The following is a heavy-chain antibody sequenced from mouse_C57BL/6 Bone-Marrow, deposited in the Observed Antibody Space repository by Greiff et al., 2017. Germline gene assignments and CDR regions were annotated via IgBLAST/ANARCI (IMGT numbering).Heavy chain of an antibody. CDR2: FYPGSGSI. Sequence: QVQLQQSGAELVKPGASVKLSCKASGYTFTEYTIHWVKQRSGQGLEWIGWFYPGSGSIKYNEKFKDKATLTADKSSSTVYMELSSLTSEDSAVYYCARENYDGYYGAYWGQGTLVTVSA. CDR3: ARENYDGYYGAY. V-gene: IGHV1-62-2*01. J-gene: IGHJ3*01. CDR1: GYTFTEYT. D-gene: IGHD2-3*01.